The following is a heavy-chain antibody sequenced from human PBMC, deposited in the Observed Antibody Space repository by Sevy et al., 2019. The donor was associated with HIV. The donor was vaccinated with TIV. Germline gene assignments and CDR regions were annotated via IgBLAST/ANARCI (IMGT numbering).Heavy chain of an antibody. CDR2: IWYDGSNK. CDR3: ASAGYCSSTSCYNKKKNYYYYYMDV. CDR1: GFTFSSYG. V-gene: IGHV3-33*08. Sequence: GGSLRLSCAASGFTFSSYGMHWVRQAPDKGLEWVAVIWYDGSNKYYADSVKGRFTISRDNSKNTLYLQMNSLRAEDTAVYYCASAGYCSSTSCYNKKKNYYYYYMDVWGKGTTVTVSS. D-gene: IGHD2-2*01. J-gene: IGHJ6*03.